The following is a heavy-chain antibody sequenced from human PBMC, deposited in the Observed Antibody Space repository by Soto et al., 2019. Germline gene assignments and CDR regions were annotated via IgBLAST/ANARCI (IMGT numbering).Heavy chain of an antibody. CDR1: GYTFTKFH. Sequence: ASVKVSCKTSGYTFTKFHIHWVRQAPGQGLEWMGMIDPSGGVTRDAQRFQGRITMTSDTSTSSVYMELRGLTSEDTAVYYCARGSSKRYFHWPFNWFAPWGQGTLVTVSS. V-gene: IGHV1-46*01. J-gene: IGHJ5*02. CDR2: IDPSGGVT. D-gene: IGHD3-9*01. CDR3: ARGSSKRYFHWPFNWFAP.